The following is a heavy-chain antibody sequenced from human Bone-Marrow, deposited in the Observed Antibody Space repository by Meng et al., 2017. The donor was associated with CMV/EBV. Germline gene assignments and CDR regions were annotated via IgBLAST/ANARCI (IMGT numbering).Heavy chain of an antibody. CDR1: GGSVISYY. CDR2: IYFTGTT. CDR3: ARAGYYYGSGSYVPRDAFDI. Sequence: SQTLSLTCAVSGGSVISYYWSWIRQTPGEGLEWIGYIYFTGTTDFNPSLKSRVTMSVDTTKDQISLKLSSVTTADTAIYYCARAGYYYGSGSYVPRDAFDIWGQGTRVTGSS. V-gene: IGHV4-59*02. J-gene: IGHJ3*02. D-gene: IGHD3-10*01.